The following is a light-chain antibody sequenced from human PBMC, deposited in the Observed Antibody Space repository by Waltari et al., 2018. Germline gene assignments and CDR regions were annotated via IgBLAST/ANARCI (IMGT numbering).Light chain of an antibody. V-gene: IGKV2-30*02. CDR2: RVS. CDR1: QSLVHSDGNTH. Sequence: VVMTQSPLSLPVTLGQGASISCKSSQSLVHSDGNTHLNWFQQRPGQSPRRLIYRVSKRDSRVPDRFSGSGSGTDFTLKISRVEAEDVGIYYCMQGTHWPYTFGQGTKLDIK. CDR3: MQGTHWPYT. J-gene: IGKJ2*01.